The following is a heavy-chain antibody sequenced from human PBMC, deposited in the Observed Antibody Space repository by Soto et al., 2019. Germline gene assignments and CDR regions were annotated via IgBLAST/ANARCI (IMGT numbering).Heavy chain of an antibody. D-gene: IGHD2-21*02. CDR1: GDTFTDYY. CDR2: VNPSGGHT. V-gene: IGHV1-46*01. J-gene: IGHJ4*02. Sequence: QVQLMQSGAEVKKPGASVKVSCKASGDTFTDYYIHWVRQAPGQGLEWMGTVNPSGGHTTYAQHFLGRVTMPRDTSPSTRYMEVTSLTSDGTAIYYCVRGGDVVVVTAALDYWGQGTLVTVSS. CDR3: VRGGDVVVVTAALDY.